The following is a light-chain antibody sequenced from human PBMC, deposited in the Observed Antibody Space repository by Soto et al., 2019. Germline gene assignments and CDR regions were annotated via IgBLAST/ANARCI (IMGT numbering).Light chain of an antibody. CDR2: KAS. V-gene: IGKV1-5*03. CDR3: QQYNSYPLT. Sequence: DIQMTNSHSTLSVSVGERVTITCRASQSISSWLAWYQQKSGKAPKLLIYKASSLESGVPSRFSGSGSGTEFTLTISSLQPDDFATYYCQQYNSYPLTFGGRSIV. CDR1: QSISSW. J-gene: IGKJ4*01.